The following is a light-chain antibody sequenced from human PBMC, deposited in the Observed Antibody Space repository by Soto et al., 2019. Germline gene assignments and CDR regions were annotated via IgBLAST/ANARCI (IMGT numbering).Light chain of an antibody. CDR3: SSYRSSSTLSV. CDR1: SSDVGDYNY. Sequence: QSALTQPASVSGYPGQSITISCTGTSSDVGDYNYVSWYQQHPGKAPKLMIYDVTNRPSGVSNRFSGSKSGNTASLTISGLQAEDEADYYCSSYRSSSTLSVFGTGTKLTVL. V-gene: IGLV2-14*01. J-gene: IGLJ1*01. CDR2: DVT.